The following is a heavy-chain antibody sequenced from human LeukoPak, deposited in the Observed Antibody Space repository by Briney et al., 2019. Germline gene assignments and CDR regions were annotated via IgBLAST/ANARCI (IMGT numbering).Heavy chain of an antibody. J-gene: IGHJ6*03. CDR3: ARGLRYRIQPHRMYYYYYMDV. D-gene: IGHD5-18*01. Sequence: ASVRVSCKASGYTFTSYDINWVRQATGQGLEWMGGMNHKSGNTAYAQKFQGRVTMTRNTSISTTYMELSSLRSEDTAVYYCARGLRYRIQPHRMYYYYYMDVWGKGTTVTISS. CDR2: MNHKSGNT. CDR1: GYTFTSYD. V-gene: IGHV1-8*01.